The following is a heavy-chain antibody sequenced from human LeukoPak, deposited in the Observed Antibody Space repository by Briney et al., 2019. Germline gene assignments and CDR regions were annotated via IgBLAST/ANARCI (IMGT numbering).Heavy chain of an antibody. Sequence: SETLSLTCTVSGGSISSHYWSWIRQPPGKGLEWIGYIYTSGSTNYNPSLKSRVTISVDTSKNQFSLDLSSVTAADTAVYYCARQKCTSTSCLTKNAFDIWGQGTMVTVSS. CDR3: ARQKCTSTSCLTKNAFDI. CDR1: GGSISSHY. CDR2: IYTSGST. J-gene: IGHJ3*02. D-gene: IGHD2-2*01. V-gene: IGHV4-4*09.